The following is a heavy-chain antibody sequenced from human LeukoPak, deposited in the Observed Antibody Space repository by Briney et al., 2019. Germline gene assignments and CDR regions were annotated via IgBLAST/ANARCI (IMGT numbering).Heavy chain of an antibody. CDR3: ARVRYPENYFDY. J-gene: IGHJ4*02. CDR2: IHYGGGT. D-gene: IGHD1-1*01. V-gene: IGHV4-59*01. CDR1: GGSIRTYY. Sequence: SETLSLTCPVSGGSIRTYYWSWIRQPPGKGLDWIGYIHYGGGTNYNPSLKSRVTISVDTSKNHFSLKVSSVTAADTAVYYCARVRYPENYFDYWGQGTLVTVSS.